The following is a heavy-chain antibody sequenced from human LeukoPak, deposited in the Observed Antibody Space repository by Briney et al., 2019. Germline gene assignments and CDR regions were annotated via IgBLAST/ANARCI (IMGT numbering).Heavy chain of an antibody. CDR3: ARFQSGSYYYYYGMDV. D-gene: IGHD1-26*01. CDR2: INPSGGST. V-gene: IGHV1-46*01. J-gene: IGHJ6*02. Sequence: GASVKVSCKASGYTFTNYYMHWVRQAPGQGLEWMGIINPSGGSTSYAQKFQGRVTMTRDTSTSTVYMELSSLRSEDTAVYYCARFQSGSYYYYYGMDVWGQGTTVTVSS. CDR1: GYTFTNYY.